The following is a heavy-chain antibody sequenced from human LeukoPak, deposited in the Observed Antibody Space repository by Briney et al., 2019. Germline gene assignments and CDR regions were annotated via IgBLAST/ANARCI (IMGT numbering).Heavy chain of an antibody. V-gene: IGHV3-48*04. CDR1: GFTFSSYN. J-gene: IGHJ4*02. D-gene: IGHD5-24*01. CDR2: ISSSGSTI. Sequence: GGSLRLSCAASGFTFSSYNINWVRQAPGKGLEWVSYISSSGSTIYYADSVKGRFTISRDNAKNSLYLQMNSLRAEDTAVYYCARVLSEMATITYYFDYWGQGTLVTVSS. CDR3: ARVLSEMATITYYFDY.